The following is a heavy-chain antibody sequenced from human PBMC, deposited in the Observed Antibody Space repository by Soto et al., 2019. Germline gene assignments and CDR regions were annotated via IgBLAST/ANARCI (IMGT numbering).Heavy chain of an antibody. J-gene: IGHJ4*02. CDR3: ARDRLPPAGDIVVVVAATRSLGY. Sequence: ASVKVSCKASGGTFSSYAISWVRQAPGQGLEWMGGIIPIFGTANYAQKFQGRVTITADESTSTAYMELSSLRSEDTAVYYCARDRLPPAGDIVVVVAATRSLGYWGQGTLVTVSS. V-gene: IGHV1-69*13. D-gene: IGHD2-15*01. CDR2: IIPIFGTA. CDR1: GGTFSSYA.